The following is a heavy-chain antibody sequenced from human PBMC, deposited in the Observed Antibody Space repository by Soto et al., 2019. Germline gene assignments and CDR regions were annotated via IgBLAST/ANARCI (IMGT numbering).Heavy chain of an antibody. CDR3: ATRISVFGLLIPPFDP. V-gene: IGHV4-34*01. CDR1: GGSVNGYY. J-gene: IGHJ5*02. D-gene: IGHD3-3*01. CDR2: INHTGGT. Sequence: SETLSLTCAVYGGSVNGYYWNWIRQPPGKGLECIENINHTGGTHYNPSLKSRVTMSVDTSKNQFSLRLSSVTAADTAIYYCATRISVFGLLIPPFDPWGQGTQVTVSS.